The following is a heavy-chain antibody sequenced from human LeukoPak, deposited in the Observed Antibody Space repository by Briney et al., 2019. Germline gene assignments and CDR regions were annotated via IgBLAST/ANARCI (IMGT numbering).Heavy chain of an antibody. V-gene: IGHV4-39*01. CDR1: GGSIRSSTYY. J-gene: IGHJ6*04. Sequence: PSETLSLTCTVSGGSIRSSTYYWGWIRQPPGKGLEWIGSICYSGSTYYNPSLKSRVTISVDTSKNQFSLKLSSVTAADTAAYYCARYLMRKSVLMDVWGKGTTVTVSS. CDR3: ARYLMRKSVLMDV. CDR2: ICYSGST.